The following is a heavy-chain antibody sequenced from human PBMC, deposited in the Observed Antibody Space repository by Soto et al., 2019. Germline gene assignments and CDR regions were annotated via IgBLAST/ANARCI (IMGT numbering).Heavy chain of an antibody. J-gene: IGHJ4*02. D-gene: IGHD5-12*01. CDR1: GFDCSIYE. Sequence: GGALRLSCEASGFDCSIYEMNWVRQAPGKGLEWLSYIGSTGSTIYYADSVKGRFTISRDDGKNSVYLQMNTLRAEDTAVYYCARRGYSGYDWGWYFDFWGQGTPVIVSS. V-gene: IGHV3-48*03. CDR2: IGSTGSTI. CDR3: ARRGYSGYDWGWYFDF.